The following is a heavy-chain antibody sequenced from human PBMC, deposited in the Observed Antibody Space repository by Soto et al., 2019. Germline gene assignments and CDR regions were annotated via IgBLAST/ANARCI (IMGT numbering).Heavy chain of an antibody. J-gene: IGHJ4*02. CDR2: IWYDGSKK. Sequence: QVQLVESGGGVVQPGRSLRLSCAASGFTFSSHAMHWVRQAPGKGLEWVAGIWYDGSKKYYADSVKGRFTVARDDSKDTLSLQMNSLRVEDTAVYYCARDPGYSGFDFDYWGQGTLVTVSS. CDR1: GFTFSSHA. CDR3: ARDPGYSGFDFDY. D-gene: IGHD5-12*01. V-gene: IGHV3-33*01.